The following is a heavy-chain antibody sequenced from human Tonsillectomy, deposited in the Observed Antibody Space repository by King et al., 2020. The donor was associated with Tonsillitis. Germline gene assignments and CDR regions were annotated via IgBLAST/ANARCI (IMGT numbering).Heavy chain of an antibody. CDR2: IYPGDSDT. CDR3: ATSETGTFDY. CDR1: GYTFTNYW. J-gene: IGHJ4*02. V-gene: IGHV5-51*03. Sequence: VQLVESGAEVKKPGASLKISCTGSGYTFTNYWIGWVRQMPGKGLEWMGIIYPGDSDTRYSPSFQGQVTISADKSIRTAYLQWSSLKASDTAIYYCATSETGTFDYWGQGTLVTVSS. D-gene: IGHD3-9*01.